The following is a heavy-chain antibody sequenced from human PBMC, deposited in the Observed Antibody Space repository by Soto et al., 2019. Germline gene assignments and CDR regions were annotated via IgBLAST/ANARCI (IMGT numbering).Heavy chain of an antibody. V-gene: IGHV3-30*04. CDR2: ISYHGKKT. CDR3: ARDEGYGSNSGWYFDL. D-gene: IGHD2-2*01. CDR1: GFTFSRDA. J-gene: IGHJ2*01. Sequence: GGSLRLSCAASGFTFSRDAMHWVRRAPGKGLEWVAVISYHGKKTYYADSVQGRFTISRDNSKNTLYLQMNSLGLEDTAVYYCARDEGYGSNSGWYFDLWGRGTLVTVSS.